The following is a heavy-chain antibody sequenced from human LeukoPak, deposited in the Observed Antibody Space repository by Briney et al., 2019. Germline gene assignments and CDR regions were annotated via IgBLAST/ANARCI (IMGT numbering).Heavy chain of an antibody. J-gene: IGHJ6*03. V-gene: IGHV1-8*01. CDR1: GYTFTSYD. CDR3: ARGLSSHYGTYYYYDMDV. CDR2: MNPNSGNT. D-gene: IGHD4-17*01. Sequence: ASVKVSCKASGYTFTSYDINWVRQATGQGLEWMGWMNPNSGNTGYAQKFQGRVTMTRNTSISTAYMELSSLRSEDTAVYYCARGLSSHYGTYYYYDMDVWGKGTTVTVSS.